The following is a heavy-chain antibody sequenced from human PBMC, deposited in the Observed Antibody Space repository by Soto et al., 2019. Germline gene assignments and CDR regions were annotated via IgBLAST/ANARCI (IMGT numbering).Heavy chain of an antibody. J-gene: IGHJ5*02. V-gene: IGHV1-69*02. CDR2: IIPILGIA. CDR1: GGTFSSYT. CDR3: ARVARYCSGGSCDSSGWFDP. Sequence: QVQLVQSGAEVKKPGSSVKVSCKASGGTFSSYTISWVRQAPGQGLEWMGRIIPILGIANYAQKFQGRVTITADKSTSTAYMELSSLRSEDTAVYYCARVARYCSGGSCDSSGWFDPWGQGTLVTVSS. D-gene: IGHD2-15*01.